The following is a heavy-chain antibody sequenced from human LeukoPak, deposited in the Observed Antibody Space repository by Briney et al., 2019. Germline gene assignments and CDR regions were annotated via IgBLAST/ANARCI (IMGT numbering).Heavy chain of an antibody. J-gene: IGHJ6*02. CDR3: VSSRVATPPYNYGMDV. D-gene: IGHD3-3*01. Sequence: SETLSLTCNVSGESISSGNYYWTWIRQPAGKGLEWIGRIHSSGFANYNRSLKSRATISRDTSKNQLSLKVSSVTAADTAVYFCVSSRVATPPYNYGMDVWGQGTTVVVSS. CDR1: GESISSGNYY. CDR2: IHSSGFA. V-gene: IGHV4-61*02.